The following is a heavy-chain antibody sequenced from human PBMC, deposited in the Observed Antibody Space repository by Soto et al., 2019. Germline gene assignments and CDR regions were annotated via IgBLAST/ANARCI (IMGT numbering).Heavy chain of an antibody. CDR1: GFTFNTYS. D-gene: IGHD3-9*01. J-gene: IGHJ4*02. CDR2: INSRSTTI. V-gene: IGHV3-48*02. Sequence: GSLRLSCVASGFTFNTYSMNWVRQSPGKGLEWLSFINSRSTTIYYADSVKGRLTVSRDNAKSSLYLQMNSLRDEDTAVYYCAARRHYDLLTGYNEFDYWGQGSLVTVS. CDR3: AARRHYDLLTGYNEFDY.